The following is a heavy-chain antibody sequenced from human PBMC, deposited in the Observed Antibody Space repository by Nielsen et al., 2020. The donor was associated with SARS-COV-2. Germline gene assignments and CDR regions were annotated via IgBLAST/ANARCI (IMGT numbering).Heavy chain of an antibody. CDR1: GFTFSSYW. D-gene: IGHD3-16*01. Sequence: GGSLRLSCAASGFTFSSYWMHWVRQAPGKGLVWVSRINSDGSSTSYADSVKGRFTISRDNAKNTLYLQMNSLRAEGTAVYYCAKAVMLSYFDYWGQGTLVTVSS. CDR2: INSDGSST. CDR3: AKAVMLSYFDY. V-gene: IGHV3-74*01. J-gene: IGHJ4*02.